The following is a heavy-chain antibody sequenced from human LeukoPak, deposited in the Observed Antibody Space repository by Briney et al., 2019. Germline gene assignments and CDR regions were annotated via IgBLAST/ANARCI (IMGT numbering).Heavy chain of an antibody. CDR3: ATTENYDFWSGYLFDY. CDR2: ISSSSSTI. CDR1: GFTFSSYS. Sequence: GGSLRLSCAASGFTFSSYSMNWVRQAPGKGLEWVSYISSSSSTIYYADSVKGRFTISRDNAKNSLYLQMNSLRDEDTAVYYCATTENYDFWSGYLFDYWGQGTLVTVSS. J-gene: IGHJ4*02. V-gene: IGHV3-48*02. D-gene: IGHD3-3*01.